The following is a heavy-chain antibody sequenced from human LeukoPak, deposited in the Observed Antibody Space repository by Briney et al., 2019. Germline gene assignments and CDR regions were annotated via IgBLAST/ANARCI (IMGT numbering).Heavy chain of an antibody. Sequence: GGSLRLSCAASEFTFSNFAMSWVRQAPGKGLEWVSAISGSGGTTYYADSEKGRFTISRDNSKNTLYLQMNSLRAEDTAVYYCAKERAYSYGPIDSWGQGTLVTVSS. V-gene: IGHV3-23*01. J-gene: IGHJ4*02. D-gene: IGHD5-18*01. CDR1: EFTFSNFA. CDR3: AKERAYSYGPIDS. CDR2: ISGSGGTT.